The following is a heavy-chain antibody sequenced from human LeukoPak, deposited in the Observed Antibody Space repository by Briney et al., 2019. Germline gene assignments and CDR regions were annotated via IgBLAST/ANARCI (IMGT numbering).Heavy chain of an antibody. D-gene: IGHD6-13*01. CDR2: MSPNSGNT. CDR3: ARGGKFIADLDD. Sequence: ASVKVSCKASGYSFTSYDINWVRQATGQGPEWMGWMSPNSGNTGHAQKFQGRVTMTRDTSISTAYMELSSLRSEDTAVYYCARGGKFIADLDDWGQGTLVTVSS. V-gene: IGHV1-8*01. J-gene: IGHJ4*02. CDR1: GYSFTSYD.